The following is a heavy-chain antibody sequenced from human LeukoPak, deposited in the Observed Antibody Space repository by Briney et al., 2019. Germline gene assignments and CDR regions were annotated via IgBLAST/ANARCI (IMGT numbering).Heavy chain of an antibody. Sequence: SQTLSLTCTVSVGSISSGSYCWSWIRQPAGRGLEWIGHIHTSGSTNHHPSLKSRVTISVETSKNQCSLKLSSVTAADTAVYYCARQGNGVCYTWGQGTLVTVSS. J-gene: IGHJ5*02. V-gene: IGHV4-61*09. D-gene: IGHD2-8*01. CDR1: VGSISSGSYC. CDR2: IHTSGST. CDR3: ARQGNGVCYT.